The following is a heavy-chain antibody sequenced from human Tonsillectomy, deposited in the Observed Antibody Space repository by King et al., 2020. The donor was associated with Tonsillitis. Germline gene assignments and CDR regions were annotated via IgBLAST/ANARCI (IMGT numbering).Heavy chain of an antibody. J-gene: IGHJ3*02. CDR3: ATPARGSGKYYNHIFAFDI. CDR2: IYYNGNT. V-gene: IGHV4-31*03. D-gene: IGHD3-10*01. CDR1: GGSISNGDYF. Sequence: VQLQESGPGLVKPSQTLSLTCTVSGGSISNGDYFWTWIRQHPGKGLEWIGYIYYNGNTYYNPSLKSRLTISLDTSKNQFSLNLTSVTAADTAVYYCATPARGSGKYYNHIFAFDIWGQGTMVTVSS.